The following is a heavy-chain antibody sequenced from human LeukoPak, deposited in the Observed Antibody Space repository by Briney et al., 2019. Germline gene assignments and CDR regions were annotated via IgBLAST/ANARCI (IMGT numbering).Heavy chain of an antibody. Sequence: ASVKVSCKASGYTFNGYGISWVRQAPGQGLEWMGWISAYNGDTNSAQKLQGRVTMTTDTSTSTAYMELRSLRSDDTAVYYCARIYSSSWSDNWGQGTLVTVSS. D-gene: IGHD6-13*01. CDR1: GYTFNGYG. CDR3: ARIYSSSWSDN. CDR2: ISAYNGDT. J-gene: IGHJ4*02. V-gene: IGHV1-18*01.